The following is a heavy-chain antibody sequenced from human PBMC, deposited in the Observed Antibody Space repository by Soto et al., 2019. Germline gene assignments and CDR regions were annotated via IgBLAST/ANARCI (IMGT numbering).Heavy chain of an antibody. D-gene: IGHD4-4*01. V-gene: IGHV4-39*01. CDR2: IYYSGST. CDR1: GGSISSSSYY. J-gene: IGHJ4*02. Sequence: TSETLSLTCTVSGGSISSSSYYLGWIRQPPGKGLEWIGSIYYSGSTYYNPSLKSRVTISVDTSKNQFSLKLSSVTAADTAVYYCARLNLYSNYFDYWGQGTLVTVSS. CDR3: ARLNLYSNYFDY.